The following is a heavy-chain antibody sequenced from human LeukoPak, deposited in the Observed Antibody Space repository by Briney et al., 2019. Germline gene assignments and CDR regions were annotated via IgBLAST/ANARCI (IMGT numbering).Heavy chain of an antibody. Sequence: SETLSLTCTVSGGSISSYYWSWIRQPPGKGLEWIGYIYYSGSANYNPSLKSRVTISVDTSKNQFSLKLSSVTAADTAVYYCARGSPLMVRGPYYFDYWGQGTLVTVSS. V-gene: IGHV4-59*12. CDR3: ARGSPLMVRGPYYFDY. CDR1: GGSISSYY. CDR2: IYYSGSA. D-gene: IGHD3-10*01. J-gene: IGHJ4*02.